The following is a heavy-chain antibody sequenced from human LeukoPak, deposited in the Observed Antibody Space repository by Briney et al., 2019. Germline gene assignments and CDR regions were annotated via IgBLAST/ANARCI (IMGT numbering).Heavy chain of an antibody. CDR2: TYYRSKWYN. CDR3: ARGGTPAASGTSFDY. CDR1: GDSVSSNSAA. Sequence: SQTLSLTCAISGDSVSSNSAACNWIRQSPSRCLEWLGRTYYRSKWYNDYAVSVKSRITINPDTSKNQFSLQLNSVTPEDTAVYYCARGGTPAASGTSFDYWGQGTLVTVSS. V-gene: IGHV6-1*01. J-gene: IGHJ4*02. D-gene: IGHD6-13*01.